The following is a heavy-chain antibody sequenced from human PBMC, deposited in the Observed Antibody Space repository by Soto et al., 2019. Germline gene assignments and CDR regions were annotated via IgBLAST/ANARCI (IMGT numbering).Heavy chain of an antibody. CDR2: IDWDDDK. CDR3: ARFPSYSFSWYYFNY. Sequence: SGPTLVNPTQTLTVTCTFSGFSLSTSGMCVTWIRQPPGKALEWLALIDWDDDKYYSTSLKTRLTLSKDTSKNQVVLTMTNMDPVDSATFYCARFPSYSFSWYYFNYWGQEPRVTVSS. J-gene: IGHJ4*02. CDR1: GFSLSTSGMC. V-gene: IGHV2-70*01. D-gene: IGHD6-13*01.